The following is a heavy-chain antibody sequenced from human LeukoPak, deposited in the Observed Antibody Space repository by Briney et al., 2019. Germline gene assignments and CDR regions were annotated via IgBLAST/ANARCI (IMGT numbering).Heavy chain of an antibody. D-gene: IGHD6-13*01. V-gene: IGHV2-70*17. J-gene: IGHJ6*02. CDR3: ARIKEGYITTAHYGMDV. CDR1: GFSLSTRGMC. CDR2: IDWDDDK. Sequence: SGPTLVNPPQTFTLTSTISGFSLSTRGMCVSWIRQPPGKALGWLARIDWDDDKFYITSLKTRLTISKDTSKNQVVLTMTNMDPVDTATYYCARIKEGYITTAHYGMDVWGRGTTVTVSS.